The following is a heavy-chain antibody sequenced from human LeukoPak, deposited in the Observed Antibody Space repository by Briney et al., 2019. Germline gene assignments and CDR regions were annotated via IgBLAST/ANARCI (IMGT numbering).Heavy chain of an antibody. CDR2: ISRSGSTI. J-gene: IGHJ4*02. V-gene: IGHV3-11*04. CDR1: GLSVSSNY. CDR3: ARFARTVTTADY. Sequence: GGSLRLSCVASGLSVSSNYMSWVRQAPGKGLEWVSYISRSGSTIYYADSVKGRFTISRDTAKNSLYLQMNSLRAEDTAVYYCARFARTVTTADYWGQGTLVTVSS. D-gene: IGHD4-17*01.